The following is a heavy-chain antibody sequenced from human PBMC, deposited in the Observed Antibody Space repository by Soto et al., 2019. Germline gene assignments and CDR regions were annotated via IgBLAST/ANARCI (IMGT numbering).Heavy chain of an antibody. D-gene: IGHD2-15*01. Sequence: EVKLVESGGGLVQPGGSLRLSCAASGFTFTNYWMYWVRQAPGKGLVWVSRINSDGSVSSYADSVKGRLTISRDNVKNTLYPQMNSLRAEDTAVYYCARGDCVGGTCYSLAGSFYYYMDVWGKGTTVTVFS. J-gene: IGHJ6*03. CDR2: INSDGSVS. CDR3: ARGDCVGGTCYSLAGSFYYYMDV. V-gene: IGHV3-74*01. CDR1: GFTFTNYW.